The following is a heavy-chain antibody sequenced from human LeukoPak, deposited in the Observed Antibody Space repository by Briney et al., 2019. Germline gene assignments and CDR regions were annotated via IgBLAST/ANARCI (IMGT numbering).Heavy chain of an antibody. J-gene: IGHJ4*02. CDR2: ICQSGST. CDR3: AGDIPPTGEVVE. V-gene: IGHV4-38-2*02. Sequence: SETLSLTCTVSGYSISSIHCWGWIRQPPGKGLEWIGSICQSGSTNYNPSLKSRVTISVDTSKNQFSLKLSSVTAADTAVYYCAGDIPPTGEVVEWGQGTLVTVSS. D-gene: IGHD7-27*01. CDR1: GYSISSIHC.